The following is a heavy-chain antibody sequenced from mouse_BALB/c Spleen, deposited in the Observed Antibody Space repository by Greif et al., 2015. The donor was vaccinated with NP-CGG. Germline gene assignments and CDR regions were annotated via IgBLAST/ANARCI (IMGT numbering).Heavy chain of an antibody. CDR3: ARKGDYGTYYWYFDV. D-gene: IGHD2-1*01. V-gene: IGHV1-9*01. CDR1: GYTFSSYW. CDR2: ILPGGGST. Sequence: QVQLQQSGAELMKPGASVKISCKATGYTFSSYWIEWVKQRPGHGLEWIGEILPGGGSTNYNEKFKGKATFTADTSSNTAYMQLSSLTPEDSAVYYCARKGDYGTYYWYFDVWGAGTTVTVSS. J-gene: IGHJ1*01.